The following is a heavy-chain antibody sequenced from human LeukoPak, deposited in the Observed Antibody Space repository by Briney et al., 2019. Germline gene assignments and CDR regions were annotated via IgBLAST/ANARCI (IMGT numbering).Heavy chain of an antibody. J-gene: IGHJ3*02. CDR3: ARGDYYDGSGFYCDAFDI. Sequence: GGSLRLSCAASGFIFSDYWMSWVRQAPGKGLEWVANIKQDGSEKYYVDSVKGRFIISRDNAKNSLYLQMNSLRAEDTAVYYCARGDYYDGSGFYCDAFDIWGQGTMVTVSS. CDR1: GFIFSDYW. V-gene: IGHV3-7*01. D-gene: IGHD3-22*01. CDR2: IKQDGSEK.